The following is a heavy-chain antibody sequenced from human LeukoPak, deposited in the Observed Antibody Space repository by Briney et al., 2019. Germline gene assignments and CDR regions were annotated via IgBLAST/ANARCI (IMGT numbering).Heavy chain of an antibody. D-gene: IGHD1-7*01. CDR2: IYYSGST. J-gene: IGHJ4*02. CDR3: ARPFVTGTFGY. CDR1: GGSISSSSYY. Sequence: SETLSLTCTVSGGSISSSSYYWGWIRQPPGKGLEWIGSIYYSGSTYYNPSLKSRVTISVDTSKNQFSLKLSSVTAADTAVYYCARPFVTGTFGYWGQGTLVTVSS. V-gene: IGHV4-39*01.